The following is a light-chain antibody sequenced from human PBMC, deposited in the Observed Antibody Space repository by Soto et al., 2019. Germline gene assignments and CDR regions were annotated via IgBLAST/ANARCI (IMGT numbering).Light chain of an antibody. CDR1: QSVSSK. CDR3: QQYSNWPYT. CDR2: GAS. J-gene: IGKJ2*01. V-gene: IGKV3-15*01. Sequence: EIVLTQSPATLSLSPGERVTLSCRASQSVSSKLAWYQQKPGPAPRLLIYGASIRATDIPARFSGSGSGTEFTLTISRLQSEDFAIFYCQQYSNWPYTFGQGTKVDIK.